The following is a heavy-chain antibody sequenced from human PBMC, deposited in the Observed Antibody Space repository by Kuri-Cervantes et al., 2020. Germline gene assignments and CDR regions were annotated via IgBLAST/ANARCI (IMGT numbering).Heavy chain of an antibody. J-gene: IGHJ3*02. CDR2: IYYSGST. Sequence: SETLSLTCTVSGGSISSYYWSWIRQPPGKGLEWIGYIYYSGSTNYNPSLKSRVTISVDTSKNQFSLKLSSVTAADTAVYYCARQPRIYCSSTSCYAAFDIWGQGTMVTVSS. V-gene: IGHV4-59*01. D-gene: IGHD2-2*01. CDR1: GGSISSYY. CDR3: ARQPRIYCSSTSCYAAFDI.